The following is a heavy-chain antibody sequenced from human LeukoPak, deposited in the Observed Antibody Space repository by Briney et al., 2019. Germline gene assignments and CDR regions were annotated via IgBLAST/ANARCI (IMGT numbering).Heavy chain of an antibody. CDR2: IYYSKNT. CDR3: VSPRGFSYGYFDY. V-gene: IGHV4-39*01. J-gene: IGHJ4*02. D-gene: IGHD5-18*01. Sequence: PSETLSLTCTVSGGSISNSNYYWGWIRQPPGKGREWIGSIYYSKNTYYNPSLKSRVTISADTSKNQFSLTLGSVSATDTAVYYCVSPRGFSYGYFDYWGQGTLVTVSS. CDR1: GGSISNSNYY.